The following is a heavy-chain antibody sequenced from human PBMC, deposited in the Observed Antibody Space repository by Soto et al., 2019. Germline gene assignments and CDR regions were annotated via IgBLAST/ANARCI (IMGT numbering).Heavy chain of an antibody. CDR1: GGSISSYY. Sequence: QVQLQESGPGLVKPSETLSLTCTVSGGSISSYYWSWIRQPPGKGLEWIGYIYYSGSTNYNPSLKSRVTISVDTSKNQFSLKLSSVTAADTAVYYCAREPTYDILTGHDAFDIWGQGTMVTVSS. CDR2: IYYSGST. J-gene: IGHJ3*02. D-gene: IGHD3-9*01. V-gene: IGHV4-59*01. CDR3: AREPTYDILTGHDAFDI.